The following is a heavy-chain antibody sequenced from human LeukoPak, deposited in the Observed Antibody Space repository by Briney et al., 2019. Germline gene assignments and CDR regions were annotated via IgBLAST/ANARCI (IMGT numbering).Heavy chain of an antibody. D-gene: IGHD6-19*01. CDR1: GGSISGYY. J-gene: IGHJ4*02. Sequence: SETLSLTCTVSGGSISGYYWSWIRQPPGKGPEWIGYIYYSGSTNYNPSLKSRVTISVDTSKNQFSLKMNSVTAADTDVYYCARLASSGWSHCDYWGQGTLVTVSS. CDR2: IYYSGST. V-gene: IGHV4-59*08. CDR3: ARLASSGWSHCDY.